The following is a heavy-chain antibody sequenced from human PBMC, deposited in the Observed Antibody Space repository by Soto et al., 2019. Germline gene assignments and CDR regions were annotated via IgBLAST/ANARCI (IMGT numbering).Heavy chain of an antibody. CDR2: IKSKTDGGTT. D-gene: IGHD7-27*01. J-gene: IGHJ6*02. Sequence: EVQLVESGGGLVKPGGSLRLSCAASGFTFSKAWMSWVRQAPGKGLEWVGRIKSKTDGGTTDYAAPGKGRFTISRDDSKNTLYLQMNTLKAEDTAVYYCTTYWRFPGEGMDVWGQGTTVTVSS. CDR1: GFTFSKAW. V-gene: IGHV3-15*01. CDR3: TTYWRFPGEGMDV.